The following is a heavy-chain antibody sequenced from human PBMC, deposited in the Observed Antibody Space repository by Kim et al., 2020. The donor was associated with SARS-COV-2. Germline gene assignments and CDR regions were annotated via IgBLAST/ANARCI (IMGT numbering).Heavy chain of an antibody. D-gene: IGHD3-10*01. J-gene: IGHJ4*02. Sequence: NSVGGRFTISRDISKSTLFLQMNSLRPEDTAVYYCATDWAAFSSGTYVFDFWGRGTLVTVSS. CDR3: ATDWAAFSSGTYVFDF. V-gene: IGHV3-30*02.